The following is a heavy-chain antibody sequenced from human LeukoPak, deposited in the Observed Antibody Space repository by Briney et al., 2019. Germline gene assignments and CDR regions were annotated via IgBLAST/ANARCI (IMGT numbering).Heavy chain of an antibody. Sequence: GGSLTLSCAASGFTFSSYSMNWVRQAPGKGLEWVSSISSSSSYIYYADSVKGRFTISRDNAKNSLYLQMNSLRAEDTAVYYCARGSSYYYYGMDVWGQGTTVTVSS. CDR3: ARGSSYYYYGMDV. CDR2: ISSSSSYI. V-gene: IGHV3-21*01. CDR1: GFTFSSYS. D-gene: IGHD2-15*01. J-gene: IGHJ6*02.